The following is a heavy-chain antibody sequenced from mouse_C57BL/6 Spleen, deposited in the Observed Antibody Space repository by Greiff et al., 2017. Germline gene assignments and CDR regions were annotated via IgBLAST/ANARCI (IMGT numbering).Heavy chain of an antibody. CDR1: GFTFSDYY. CDR3: ARDWLGRFDY. V-gene: IGHV5-16*01. CDR2: INYDGSST. D-gene: IGHD4-1*01. J-gene: IGHJ2*01. Sequence: EVKLMESEGGLVQPGSSMKLSCTASGFTFSDYYMAWVRQVPEKGLEWVANINYDGSSTYYLDSLKSRFIISRDNAKNILYLQMSSLKSEDTATYYCARDWLGRFDYWGQGTTLTVSS.